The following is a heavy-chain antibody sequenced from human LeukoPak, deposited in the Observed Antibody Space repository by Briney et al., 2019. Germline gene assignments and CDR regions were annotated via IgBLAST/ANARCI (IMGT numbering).Heavy chain of an antibody. CDR2: IYPGDSDT. J-gene: IGHJ3*02. CDR3: ARRARDCSSGTCYLDTFDI. V-gene: IGHV5-51*01. D-gene: IGHD2-15*01. Sequence: GESLKISCKGSGYSFINYWIGWVRQMPGKGLGWMGIIYPGDSDTRYSPSFQGQVTFSVDKSINTAYLQWSSLKASDTAMYYRARRARDCSSGTCYLDTFDIWGQGTMVTVSS. CDR1: GYSFINYW.